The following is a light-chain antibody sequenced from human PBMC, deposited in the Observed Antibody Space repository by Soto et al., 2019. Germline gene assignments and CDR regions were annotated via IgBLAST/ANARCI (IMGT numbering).Light chain of an antibody. Sequence: EIVLTQSPGTLSLSPGERATLSCRASQSVSSSYLDWYQQKPGQAPRLLIYGASSRAPGIPDRFSGSGAGTDFTLTISRLEPEDFAVYYCQQYSRPPGTFGQGTKVEIK. CDR1: QSVSSSY. CDR2: GAS. CDR3: QQYSRPPGT. J-gene: IGKJ1*01. V-gene: IGKV3-20*01.